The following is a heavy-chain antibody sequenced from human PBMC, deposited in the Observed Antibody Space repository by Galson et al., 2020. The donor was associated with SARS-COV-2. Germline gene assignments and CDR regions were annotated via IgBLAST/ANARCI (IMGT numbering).Heavy chain of an antibody. CDR2: ISYEGSKK. CDR1: GFTFNNYG. J-gene: IGHJ6*02. V-gene: IGHV3-30*18. CDR3: AKAAALFWFGQTPGSARMDV. D-gene: IGHD3-10*01. Sequence: GESLKISCAASGFTFNNYGMHWVRQAPGKGLEWVAVISYEGSKKSYVESVKGRFTISRDYSRNTLYLQMNDLKIEDTGVHYCAKAAALFWFGQTPGSARMDVWGQGTAVTVFS.